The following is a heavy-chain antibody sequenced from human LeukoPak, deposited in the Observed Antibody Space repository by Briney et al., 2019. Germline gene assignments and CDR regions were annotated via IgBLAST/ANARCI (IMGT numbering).Heavy chain of an antibody. CDR3: ARTTWTRDAFDI. CDR1: GFTFSSYE. D-gene: IGHD1-14*01. CDR2: ISSSGSTI. Sequence: GGSLRLSCAASGFTFSSYEMNWVRQAPGKGLEWVSYISSSGSTIYYADSVKGRFTISRDNAKNSLYLQMNSLRAEDTAVYYCARTTWTRDAFDIWGQGTMVTVSS. J-gene: IGHJ3*02. V-gene: IGHV3-48*03.